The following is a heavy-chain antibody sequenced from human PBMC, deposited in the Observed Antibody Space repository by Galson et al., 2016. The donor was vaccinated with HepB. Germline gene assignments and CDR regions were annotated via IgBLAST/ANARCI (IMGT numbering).Heavy chain of an antibody. CDR1: GYTFTTSG. V-gene: IGHV1-18*01. CDR2: ISTNSGDT. D-gene: IGHD3-16*01. CDR3: ARINAATLDAFDV. Sequence: SVKVSCKASGYTFTTSGISWVRQAPGQGLEWMGWISTNSGDTNYAQEFRGRVTLTRDTSITTSFLELDSLTSDDTATFYCARINAATLDAFDVWGQGTLVTVSS. J-gene: IGHJ3*01.